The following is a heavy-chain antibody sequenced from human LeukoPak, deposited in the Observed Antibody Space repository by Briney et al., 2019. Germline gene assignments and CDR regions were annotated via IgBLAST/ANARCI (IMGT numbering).Heavy chain of an antibody. V-gene: IGHV3-66*01. CDR1: GFTVSSNY. CDR3: AKDADYSVYYYGMDV. J-gene: IGHJ6*02. CDR2: IYSGGST. Sequence: GGSLRLSCAASGFTVSSNYMSWVRQAPGKGLEWVSVIYSGGSTYYADSVKGRFTISRDNSKNTLYLQMNSLRAEDTAVYYCAKDADYSVYYYGMDVWGQGTTVTVSS. D-gene: IGHD4-11*01.